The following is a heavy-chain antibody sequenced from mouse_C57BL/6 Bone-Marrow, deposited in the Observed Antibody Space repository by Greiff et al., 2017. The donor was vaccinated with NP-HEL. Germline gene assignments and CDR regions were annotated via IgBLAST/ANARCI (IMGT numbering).Heavy chain of an antibody. CDR1: GFSFNTYA. V-gene: IGHV10-1*01. CDR2: IRSKSNNYAT. J-gene: IGHJ1*03. D-gene: IGHD1-1*01. Sequence: EVKLMESGGGLVQPKGSLKLSCAASGFSFNTYAMNWVRQAPGKGLEWVARIRSKSNNYATYYADSVKDRFTISRDDSESMLYLQMNNLKTEDTAMYYCVREVGYWYFDVWGTGTTVTVSS. CDR3: VREVGYWYFDV.